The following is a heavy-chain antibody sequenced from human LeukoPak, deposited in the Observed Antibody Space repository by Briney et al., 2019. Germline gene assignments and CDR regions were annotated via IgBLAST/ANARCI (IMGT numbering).Heavy chain of an antibody. Sequence: TLSLTCTVSGGSISSGGYYCSWIRQHPGKGLEWIGYIYYSGSTYYNPSLKSRVTISVDTSKNQFSLKLSSVTAADTAVYYCARVPVVVTAMGAFDIWGQGTMVTVSS. CDR2: IYYSGST. CDR1: GGSISSGGYY. D-gene: IGHD2-21*02. CDR3: ARVPVVVTAMGAFDI. V-gene: IGHV4-31*03. J-gene: IGHJ3*02.